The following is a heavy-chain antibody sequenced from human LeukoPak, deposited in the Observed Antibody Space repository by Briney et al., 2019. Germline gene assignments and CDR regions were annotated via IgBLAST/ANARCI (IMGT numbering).Heavy chain of an antibody. D-gene: IGHD6-6*01. CDR1: GFTFSSYS. J-gene: IGHJ4*02. CDR2: ISSSSSYI. CDR3: ARDDGSSSYGYFDY. V-gene: IGHV3-21*01. Sequence: GGSLRLSCAASGFTFSSYSMNWVRQAPGKGLEWVSSISSSSSYIYYADSVKGRFTISGDNAKNSLYLQMNSLRAEDTAVYYCARDDGSSSYGYFDYWGQGTLVTVSS.